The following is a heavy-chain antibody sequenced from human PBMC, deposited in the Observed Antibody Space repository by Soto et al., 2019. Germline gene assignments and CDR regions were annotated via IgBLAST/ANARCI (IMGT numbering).Heavy chain of an antibody. Sequence: EVQLVESGGGLVKPGGSLRVSCAASGFTFSSYSMNWVRQAPGQGLEWVASISSTGNFIYYADSVKGRFTISRDNAKSSLFLQMNSLRAEDTAVYYCARWYTGITAPERAGIDYWGQGTLVTVS. V-gene: IGHV3-21*01. J-gene: IGHJ4*02. CDR3: ARWYTGITAPERAGIDY. CDR2: ISSTGNFI. CDR1: GFTFSSYS. D-gene: IGHD1-20*01.